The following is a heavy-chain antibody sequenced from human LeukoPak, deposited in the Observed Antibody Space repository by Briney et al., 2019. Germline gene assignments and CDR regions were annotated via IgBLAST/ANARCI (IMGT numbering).Heavy chain of an antibody. J-gene: IGHJ2*01. Sequence: GGSLRLSCAASGFTFNDYYMSWIRQAPGKGLEWVSYISSSGTTRYYADSVKGRFTVSWDNPKNSLYLQMNSLRAEDTAVYYCAREATQDWYFDLWGRGTLVTVSS. CDR2: ISSSGTTR. CDR3: AREATQDWYFDL. CDR1: GFTFNDYY. V-gene: IGHV3-11*04.